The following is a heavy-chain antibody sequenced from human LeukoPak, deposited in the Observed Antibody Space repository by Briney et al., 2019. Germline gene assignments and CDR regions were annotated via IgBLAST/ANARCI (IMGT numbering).Heavy chain of an antibody. Sequence: PSQTLSLTCTVSGGSISSGGYYWSWIRQPPGKGLEWIGYIYHSGSTYYNPSLKSRVTISVDRSKNQFSLKLSSVTAADTAVYYCARAALGYCSSTSCYEGYWFDPWGQGTLVTVSA. CDR1: GGSISSGGYY. J-gene: IGHJ5*02. V-gene: IGHV4-30-2*01. CDR2: IYHSGST. D-gene: IGHD2-2*01. CDR3: ARAALGYCSSTSCYEGYWFDP.